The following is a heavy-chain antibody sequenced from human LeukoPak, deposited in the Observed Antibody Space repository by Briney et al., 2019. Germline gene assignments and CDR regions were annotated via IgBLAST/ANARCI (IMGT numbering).Heavy chain of an antibody. Sequence: GGSLRLSCAASGFTFSSYAMHWVRQAPGKGLEWVAVISYDGSNKYYADSVKGRFTISRDNSKNTLYLQMNSLRAEDTAVYYCARDVSNVKVSFGYCSGGSCYGDAFDIWGQGTMVTVSS. J-gene: IGHJ3*02. V-gene: IGHV3-30-3*01. D-gene: IGHD2-15*01. CDR2: ISYDGSNK. CDR3: ARDVSNVKVSFGYCSGGSCYGDAFDI. CDR1: GFTFSSYA.